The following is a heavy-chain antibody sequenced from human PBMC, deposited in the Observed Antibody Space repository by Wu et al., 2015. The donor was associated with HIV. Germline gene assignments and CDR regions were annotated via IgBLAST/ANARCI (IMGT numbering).Heavy chain of an antibody. D-gene: IGHD6-19*01. J-gene: IGHJ3*02. Sequence: QVQLVQSGTEIKKPGSSVKVSCKASGGTFSNYAINWVRQAPGQGLEWMGGIIPMFGTANYAQKFRGRVTITTDKSTSTAYMELSSLRSEDTAVYYCARSIAVTVLDAFVIWGQGTMVTVSS. CDR3: ARSIAVTVLDAFVI. CDR2: IIPMFGTA. CDR1: GGTFSNYA. V-gene: IGHV1-69*05.